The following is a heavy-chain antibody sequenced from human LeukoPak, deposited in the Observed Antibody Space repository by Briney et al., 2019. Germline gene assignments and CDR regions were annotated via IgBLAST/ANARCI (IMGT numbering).Heavy chain of an antibody. CDR2: ISAYNGNT. J-gene: IGHJ4*02. V-gene: IGHV1-18*01. Sequence: ASVKVSCKASGYTFTSYGISWVRQAPRQGLEWMGWISAYNGNTKHAQNLQGRVTMTPDTSPSTAYMELRSLRSDDTAAYYCAGSIAAAGTLDYWGQGTLVTVSS. CDR1: GYTFTSYG. D-gene: IGHD6-13*01. CDR3: AGSIAAAGTLDY.